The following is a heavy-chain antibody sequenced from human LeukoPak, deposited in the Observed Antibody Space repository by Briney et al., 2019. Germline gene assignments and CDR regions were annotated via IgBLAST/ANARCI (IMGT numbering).Heavy chain of an antibody. Sequence: SGGSLRLSCAASGFTFSSYAMSWVRQAPGKGLEWVSAISGSGGSTYYADSVKGRFTISRDNSKNTLYLQMNGLRAEDTAVYYCAKEAAFGYSSSWYYFDYWGQGTLVTVSS. V-gene: IGHV3-23*01. CDR2: ISGSGGST. D-gene: IGHD6-13*01. CDR3: AKEAAFGYSSSWYYFDY. J-gene: IGHJ4*02. CDR1: GFTFSSYA.